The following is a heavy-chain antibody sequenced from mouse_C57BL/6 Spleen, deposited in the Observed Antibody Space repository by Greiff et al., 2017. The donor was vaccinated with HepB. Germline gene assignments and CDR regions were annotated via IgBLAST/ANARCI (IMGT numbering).Heavy chain of an antibody. Sequence: QVQLQQPGAELVMPGASVKLSCKASGYTFTSYWMHWVKQRPGQGLEWIGEIDPSDSYTNYNQKFKGKSTLTVDKSSSTAYMQLSSLTSEDSAVYYCANASMITRIYNHALDDWGQGTSVTVSS. CDR3: ANASMITRIYNHALDD. J-gene: IGHJ4*01. V-gene: IGHV1-69*01. D-gene: IGHD2-4*01. CDR1: GYTFTSYW. CDR2: IDPSDSYT.